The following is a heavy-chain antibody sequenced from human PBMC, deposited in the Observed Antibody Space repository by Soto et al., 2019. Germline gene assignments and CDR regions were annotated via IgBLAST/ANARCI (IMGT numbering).Heavy chain of an antibody. CDR1: DDSINSDKFY. D-gene: IGHD3-9*01. J-gene: IGHJ4*02. Sequence: HLQLQESGPGLVKPSETLSLMCSVSDDSINSDKFYWGWIRQPPGKGLEWIGSIYYRGNAYYNPSLQTRFTISLDKSKSQFSRKLNSVTAADSAVYFCARLEGLATISYYFDFWGPGALVTVSS. CDR3: ARLEGLATISYYFDF. V-gene: IGHV4-39*01. CDR2: IYYRGNA.